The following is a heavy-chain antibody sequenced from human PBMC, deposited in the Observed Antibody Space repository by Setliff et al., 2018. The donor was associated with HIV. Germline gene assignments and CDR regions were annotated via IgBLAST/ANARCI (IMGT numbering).Heavy chain of an antibody. CDR3: AGGYCSSTSCPRNAFDI. V-gene: IGHV4-34*01. D-gene: IGHD2-2*01. CDR2: INHSGST. Sequence: LSLTCAVYGGSFSGYYWSWIRQPPGKGLEWIGEINHSGSTNYNPSLKSRVTISVDTSKNQFSLKLSSVTAADTAVYYCAGGYCSSTSCPRNAFDIWGQGTMVTVSS. CDR1: GGSFSGYY. J-gene: IGHJ3*02.